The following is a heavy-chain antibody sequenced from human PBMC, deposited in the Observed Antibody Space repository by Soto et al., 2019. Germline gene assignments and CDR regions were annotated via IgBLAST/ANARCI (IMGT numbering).Heavy chain of an antibody. CDR3: ARELVRLVYYYYGMDV. D-gene: IGHD6-6*01. CDR1: GGTFSSYA. CDR2: IIPIFGTA. Sequence: SVKVSFKASGGTFSSYAISWVRQAPGQGLEWMGGIIPIFGTANYAQKFQGRVTITADESTRTAYMELSSLISEDTAVYYCARELVRLVYYYYGMDVWGQGTTVTVSS. V-gene: IGHV1-69*13. J-gene: IGHJ6*02.